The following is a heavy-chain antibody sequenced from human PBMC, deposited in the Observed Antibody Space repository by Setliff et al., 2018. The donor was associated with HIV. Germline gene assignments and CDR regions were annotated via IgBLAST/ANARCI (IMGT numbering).Heavy chain of an antibody. Sequence: GASVKVSCKASGYTFTSYAMHWVRQAPGQRLEWMGWINAGNGNTKYSQKFQGRVTITRDTSASTAYMELSSLRSDDTAVYYCASSWSRIRYYGMDVWGQGTTVTVS. D-gene: IGHD6-13*01. V-gene: IGHV1-3*01. CDR1: GYTFTSYA. J-gene: IGHJ6*02. CDR3: ASSWSRIRYYGMDV. CDR2: INAGNGNT.